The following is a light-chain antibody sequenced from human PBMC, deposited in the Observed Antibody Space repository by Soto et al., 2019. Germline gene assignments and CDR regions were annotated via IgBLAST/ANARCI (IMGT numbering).Light chain of an antibody. V-gene: IGLV1-40*01. CDR3: QSYDSYVSGYV. J-gene: IGLJ1*01. CDR2: RNS. Sequence: QSVLTQPPSVSGAPGQRVTISCTGSSSNIGAGYDVHWYQQLPGTAPKFLIYRNSNRPSGVPDRFSGSKSGTSASLAITGLQAEDEADYYRQSYDSYVSGYVFGTGTKLTVL. CDR1: SSNIGAGYD.